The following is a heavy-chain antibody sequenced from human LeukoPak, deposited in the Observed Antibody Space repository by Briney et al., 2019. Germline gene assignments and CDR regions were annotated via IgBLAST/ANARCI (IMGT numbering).Heavy chain of an antibody. J-gene: IGHJ4*02. CDR2: INASGGRT. D-gene: IGHD5-12*01. CDR3: ARTRGYSAYDYFDY. V-gene: IGHV1-46*01. Sequence: GASVKVSCKASGYTFTNYYMYWGRQAPGQGVEWMGVINASGGRTDYAQKFQGRVTMTRETSTSTAYMELSSLRSEDTAVYFCARTRGYSAYDYFDYWGQGTLVTVSS. CDR1: GYTFTNYY.